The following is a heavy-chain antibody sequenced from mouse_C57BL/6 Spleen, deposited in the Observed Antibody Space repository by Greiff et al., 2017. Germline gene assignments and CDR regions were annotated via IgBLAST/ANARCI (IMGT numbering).Heavy chain of an antibody. Sequence: VQLQQPGAELVKPGASVKLSCKASGYTFTSYWMHWVKPRPGQGLEWIGMIHPNSGSTNYNEKFKSKATLTVDKSSSTAYMQLSSLTSEDSAVYYCARYYDYDGGDYFDYWGQGTTLTVSS. CDR3: ARYYDYDGGDYFDY. D-gene: IGHD2-4*01. V-gene: IGHV1-64*01. CDR1: GYTFTSYW. CDR2: IHPNSGST. J-gene: IGHJ2*01.